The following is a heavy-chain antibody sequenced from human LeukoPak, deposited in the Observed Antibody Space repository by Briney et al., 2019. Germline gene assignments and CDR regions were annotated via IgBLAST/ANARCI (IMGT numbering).Heavy chain of an antibody. V-gene: IGHV3-7*03. CDR2: IKQDGSGK. Sequence: SGGSLRLSCAASGFTFSSYWMSWVRQAPGKGLEWVANIKQDGSGKYYVDSVKGRFTISRDNAKNSLYLQMNSLRAEDTAVYYCAKGELDHLYYYYYYMDVWGKGTTVTVSS. J-gene: IGHJ6*03. CDR3: AKGELDHLYYYYYYMDV. D-gene: IGHD6-13*01. CDR1: GFTFSSYW.